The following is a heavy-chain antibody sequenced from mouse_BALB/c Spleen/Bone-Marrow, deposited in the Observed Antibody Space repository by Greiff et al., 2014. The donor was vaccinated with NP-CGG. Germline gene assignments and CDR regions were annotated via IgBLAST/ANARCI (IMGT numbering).Heavy chain of an antibody. CDR3: ARRYGHYWYFDV. CDR1: GYTFTDYW. J-gene: IGHJ1*01. V-gene: IGHV1-69*01. D-gene: IGHD2-10*02. Sequence: QVQLQQPGAELVMPGASVKMSCKASGYTFTDYWMHWVKQRPGQGLEWIGAIDTSDSYTTYNQNSKDKATLTVDESSSTAYMQFSSLTSEDSAVYYCARRYGHYWYFDVWGAGTTVTVSS. CDR2: IDTSDSYT.